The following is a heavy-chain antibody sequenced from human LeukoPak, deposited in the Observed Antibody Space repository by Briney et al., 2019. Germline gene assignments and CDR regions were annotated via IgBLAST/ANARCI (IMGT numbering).Heavy chain of an antibody. CDR1: GDSVSSNSAA. CDR3: ARGVWFGDNDAFDI. V-gene: IGHV6-1*01. CDR2: TYYRSKWYN. D-gene: IGHD3-10*01. J-gene: IGHJ3*02. Sequence: SQTLSLTCAVSGDSVSSNSAAWNWIRQSPSRGLEWLGRTYYRSKWYNDYAVSVKSRITINPDTSKNQFSLQLNSVTPEDTAMYYCARGVWFGDNDAFDIWGQGTMVTVSS.